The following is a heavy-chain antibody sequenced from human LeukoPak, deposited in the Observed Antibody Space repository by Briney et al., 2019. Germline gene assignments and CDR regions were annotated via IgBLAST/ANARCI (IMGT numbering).Heavy chain of an antibody. CDR3: AKAEDIVVVVAATSFDY. D-gene: IGHD2-15*01. J-gene: IGHJ4*02. CDR1: GFTVSSNY. Sequence: GGSLRLSCAASGFTVSSNYMSWVRRAPGKGLEWVSVIYSGGSTGYADSVKGRFAISRDNSKNTLYLQMNSLRAEDTAVYYCAKAEDIVVVVAATSFDYWGQGTLVTVSS. CDR2: IYSGGST. V-gene: IGHV3-53*01.